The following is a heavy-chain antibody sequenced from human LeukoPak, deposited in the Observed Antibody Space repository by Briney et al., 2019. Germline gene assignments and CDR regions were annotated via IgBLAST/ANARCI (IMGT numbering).Heavy chain of an antibody. Sequence: ASVKVSCKASGYTFTSYGISWVRQAPGQGLEWMGWISAYNGNTNYAQKLQGRVTMTTDTSTSTAYMELRSLRSDDTAVYYCARDIGPLPRSGSYFSGYDCWGQGTLVTVSS. J-gene: IGHJ4*02. CDR3: ARDIGPLPRSGSYFSGYDC. D-gene: IGHD3-10*01. CDR2: ISAYNGNT. CDR1: GYTFTSYG. V-gene: IGHV1-18*01.